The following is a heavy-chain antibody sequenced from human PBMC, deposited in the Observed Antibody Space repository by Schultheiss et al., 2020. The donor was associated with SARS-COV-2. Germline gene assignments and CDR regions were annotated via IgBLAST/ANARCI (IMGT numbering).Heavy chain of an antibody. Sequence: GGSLRLSCAASGFTFSSYAMHWVRQAPGKGLEWVANIKQDGSEKYYVDSVKGRFTISRDNAKNSLYLQMNSLRAEDTAVYYCARDLYDFWSGYSGAIDYWGQGTLVTVSS. CDR1: GFTFSSYA. D-gene: IGHD3-3*01. J-gene: IGHJ4*02. CDR3: ARDLYDFWSGYSGAIDY. CDR2: IKQDGSEK. V-gene: IGHV3-7*01.